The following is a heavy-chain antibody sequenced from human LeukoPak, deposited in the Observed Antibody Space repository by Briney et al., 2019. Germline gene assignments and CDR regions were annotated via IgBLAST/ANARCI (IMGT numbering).Heavy chain of an antibody. CDR1: GGSFSGYY. Sequence: SETLSLTCAVYGGSFSGYYWSWIRQPPGKGREWIGEINHSGSTNYNPSLKRRVTISVDTSKNQFSLKLSSVTAADTAVYYCARGLRYYDSSGSYYFDYWGQGTLVTVSS. CDR2: INHSGST. V-gene: IGHV4-34*01. J-gene: IGHJ4*02. D-gene: IGHD3-22*01. CDR3: ARGLRYYDSSGSYYFDY.